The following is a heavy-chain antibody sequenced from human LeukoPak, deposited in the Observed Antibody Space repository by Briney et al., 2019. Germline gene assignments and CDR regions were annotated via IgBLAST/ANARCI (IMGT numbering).Heavy chain of an antibody. CDR2: IRYDGSNK. J-gene: IGHJ5*02. D-gene: IGHD3-22*01. V-gene: IGHV3-30*02. CDR1: GFTFSSYG. Sequence: TGGSLRLSCAASGFTFSSYGMHWVRQAPGKGLDWVAFIRYDGSNKYYADSVKGRFTISRDNSKNTLYLQMNSLRAEDTAVYYCAKREPYYYDSIEAWGQGTLVTVSS. CDR3: AKREPYYYDSIEA.